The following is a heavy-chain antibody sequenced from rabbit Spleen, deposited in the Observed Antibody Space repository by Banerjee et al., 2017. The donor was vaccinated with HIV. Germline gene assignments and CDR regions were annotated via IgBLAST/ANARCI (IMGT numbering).Heavy chain of an antibody. CDR1: GFSFSSTYY. CDR3: ARDSDAGNIWFNL. Sequence: QSLEESGGDLVKPGASLTLTCTASGFSFSSTYYMCWVRQAPGKGLEWIACIYTGYSGSTYYASWAKGRFTISKTSSTMVTLQMTSLTVADTATYFCARDSDAGNIWFNLWGPGPLVTVS. CDR2: IYTGYSGST. J-gene: IGHJ4*01. D-gene: IGHD4-2*01. V-gene: IGHV1S40*01.